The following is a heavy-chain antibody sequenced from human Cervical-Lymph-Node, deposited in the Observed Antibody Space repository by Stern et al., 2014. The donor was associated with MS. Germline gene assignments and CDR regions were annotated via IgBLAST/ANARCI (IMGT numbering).Heavy chain of an antibody. Sequence: VQLAESGAEVKKPGASVKVPCKALGYTFTSYGISWVRQAPGQGLEWMGWISACNANTNYAQKLQGRVTMTTDTSTSTAYMELRSLRSDDTAVYYCARGLLGSENAFDIWGQGTMVTVSS. CDR2: ISACNANT. CDR1: GYTFTSYG. D-gene: IGHD2-15*01. J-gene: IGHJ3*02. CDR3: ARGLLGSENAFDI. V-gene: IGHV1-18*01.